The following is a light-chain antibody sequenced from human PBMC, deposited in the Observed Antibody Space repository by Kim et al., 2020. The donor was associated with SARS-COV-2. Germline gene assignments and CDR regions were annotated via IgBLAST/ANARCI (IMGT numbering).Light chain of an antibody. Sequence: PVQSITISCTGTSSDIGRYTYVSWYQQHPAKAPKLIIYNVSNRPSGVSNRFSGFKSGNSASLTVSGLQAEDEADYYCSSYRTSTLVFGGGTQLTVL. CDR3: SSYRTSTLV. J-gene: IGLJ2*01. CDR1: SSDIGRYTY. CDR2: NVS. V-gene: IGLV2-14*03.